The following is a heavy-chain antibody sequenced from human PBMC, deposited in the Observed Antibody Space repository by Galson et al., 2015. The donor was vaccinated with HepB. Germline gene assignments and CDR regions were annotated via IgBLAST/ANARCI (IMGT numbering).Heavy chain of an antibody. Sequence: SLRLSCAASGFTFSSYAMSWVRQAPGKGLEWVSAISGSGGSTYYADSVKGRFTISRDNSKNTLYLQMNSLRAEDTAVYYCAKGPLRLYDSSGGWGQGTLVTVSS. D-gene: IGHD3-22*01. CDR2: ISGSGGST. CDR3: AKGPLRLYDSSGG. V-gene: IGHV3-23*01. J-gene: IGHJ4*02. CDR1: GFTFSSYA.